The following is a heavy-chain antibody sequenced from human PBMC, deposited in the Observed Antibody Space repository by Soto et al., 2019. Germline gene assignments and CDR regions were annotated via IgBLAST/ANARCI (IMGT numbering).Heavy chain of an antibody. CDR1: GGSISSGGYY. Sequence: PSETLSLTCTVSGGSISSGGYYWSWIRQHPGKGLGWIGYIYYSGSTYYNPSLKSRVTISVDTSKNQFSLKLSSVTAADTAVYYCARDRRITMIVAGGGDAFDIWGQGTMVTVSS. CDR2: IYYSGST. CDR3: ARDRRITMIVAGGGDAFDI. V-gene: IGHV4-31*03. J-gene: IGHJ3*02. D-gene: IGHD3-22*01.